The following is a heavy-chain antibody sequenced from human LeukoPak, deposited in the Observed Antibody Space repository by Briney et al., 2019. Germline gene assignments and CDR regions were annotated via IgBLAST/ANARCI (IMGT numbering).Heavy chain of an antibody. D-gene: IGHD3-22*01. CDR2: IWYDGSNK. CDR3: ARDRKYYDSSGYDY. V-gene: IGHV3-33*08. J-gene: IGHJ4*02. CDR1: GFIFSSYG. Sequence: PGRSLRLSCAASGFIFSSYGMHWVRQAPGKGLEWVAVIWYDGSNKYYADSVKGRFTISRDNSKNTLYLQMNSLRAEDTAVYYCARDRKYYDSSGYDYWGQGTLVTVSS.